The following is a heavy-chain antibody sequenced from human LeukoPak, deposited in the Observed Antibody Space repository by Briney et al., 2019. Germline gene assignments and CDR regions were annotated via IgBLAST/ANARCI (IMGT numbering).Heavy chain of an antibody. CDR2: IYYSGIT. V-gene: IGHV4-39*07. D-gene: IGHD6-19*01. CDR3: ARYTAPVAPPDS. CDR1: GGSISSSSYY. Sequence: PSETLSLTCTVSGGSISSSSYYWGWIRQPPGKGLEWIGYIYYSGITYYNPSLKSRITISVDTSKNQFSLQLRSVTAADTAIYYCARYTAPVAPPDSWGQGTLVTVSS. J-gene: IGHJ5*02.